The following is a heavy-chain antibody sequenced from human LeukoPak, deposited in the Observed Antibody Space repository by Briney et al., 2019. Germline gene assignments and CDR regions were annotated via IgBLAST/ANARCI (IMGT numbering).Heavy chain of an antibody. Sequence: ASVKVSCKASGYTFTSYGISWVRQAPGQGLEWMGWISAYNGNTNYAQKLQGRFTMTTDTSTSTAYMELRSLRSDDTAVYYCATDIVVVVAATTTDYWGQGTLVTVSS. D-gene: IGHD2-15*01. V-gene: IGHV1-18*01. CDR3: ATDIVVVVAATTTDY. CDR1: GYTFTSYG. J-gene: IGHJ4*02. CDR2: ISAYNGNT.